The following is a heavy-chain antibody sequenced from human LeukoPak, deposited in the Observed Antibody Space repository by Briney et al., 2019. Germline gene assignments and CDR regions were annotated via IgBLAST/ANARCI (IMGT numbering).Heavy chain of an antibody. J-gene: IGHJ3*02. CDR1: GGSISSYY. D-gene: IGHD3-9*01. CDR2: IYYSGST. Sequence: KPSETLSLTCTVSGGSISSYYWSWIGQPPGKGLEWIGYIYYSGSTNYNPSLKSRVTISVDTSKNQFSLKLSSVTAADTAVYYCARVRKLRYFDWLSPRPRDAFDIWGQGTMVTVSS. CDR3: ARVRKLRYFDWLSPRPRDAFDI. V-gene: IGHV4-59*01.